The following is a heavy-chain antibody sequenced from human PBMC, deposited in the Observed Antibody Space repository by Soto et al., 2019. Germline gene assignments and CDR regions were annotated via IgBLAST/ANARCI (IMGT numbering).Heavy chain of an antibody. CDR3: ARTNKALLWFGELLCFDP. Sequence: SETLSLTCTVSGGSISSGGYYWSWIRQHPGKGLEWIGYIYYSGSTYYNPSLKSRVTISVDTSKNQFSLKLSSVTAADTAVYYCARTNKALLWFGELLCFDPWGQVTMGNVSS. CDR2: IYYSGST. V-gene: IGHV4-31*03. D-gene: IGHD3-10*01. J-gene: IGHJ5*02. CDR1: GGSISSGGYY.